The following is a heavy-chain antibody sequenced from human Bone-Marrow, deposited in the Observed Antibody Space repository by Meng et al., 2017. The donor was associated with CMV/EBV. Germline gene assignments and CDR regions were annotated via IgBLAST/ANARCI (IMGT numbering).Heavy chain of an antibody. CDR1: GYTFTSYY. CDR2: INPSGGST. D-gene: IGHD1-26*01. V-gene: IGHV1-46*01. J-gene: IGHJ4*02. Sequence: ASVKVSCKASGYTFTSYYMHWVRQAPGQGLEWMGIINPSGGSTSYAQKFQGRVTMTRDTSISTAYMEIGSLRSDDTAVFYCLSALSDPDYWGQGTLVTVSS. CDR3: LSALSDPDY.